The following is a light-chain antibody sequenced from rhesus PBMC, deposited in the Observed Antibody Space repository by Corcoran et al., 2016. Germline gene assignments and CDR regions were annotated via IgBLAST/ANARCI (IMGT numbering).Light chain of an antibody. CDR2: KAS. Sequence: DIQMTQSPSSLSASVGDTVTITCRASQGISSGLAWYQQKPGKAPKLLIYKASSLQGGVPSRFSGSGSRTDVTLTISSLPSEDFATYYCQQYRSRPLTFGGGTKVELK. CDR3: QQYRSRPLT. J-gene: IGKJ4*01. CDR1: QGISSG. V-gene: IGKV1-22*01.